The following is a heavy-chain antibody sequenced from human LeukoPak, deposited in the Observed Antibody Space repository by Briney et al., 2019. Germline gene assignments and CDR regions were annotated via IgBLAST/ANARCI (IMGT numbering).Heavy chain of an antibody. D-gene: IGHD6-19*01. J-gene: IGHJ4*02. CDR1: GFSFTNYA. Sequence: GGSLRLSCAASGFSFTNYAMSWVRQAPGKGLEWVAVIWYDGSNKYYADSVKGRFTISRDNSKNTLYLQMNSLRAEDTAVYYCARDRPNSSGWLDYWGQGTLVTVSS. CDR3: ARDRPNSSGWLDY. V-gene: IGHV3-33*01. CDR2: IWYDGSNK.